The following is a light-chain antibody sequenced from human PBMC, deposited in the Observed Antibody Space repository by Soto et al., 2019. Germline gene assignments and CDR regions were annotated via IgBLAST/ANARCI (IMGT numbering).Light chain of an antibody. J-gene: IGLJ1*01. V-gene: IGLV2-14*01. CDR1: SSDVGGYIY. CDR2: EVS. CDR3: TSYTTSSSRV. Sequence: QSVLTQPATVSGYPGQAITISCTGTSSDVGGYIYVSWYQQHPGKAPKLMIYEVSNRPSGVSNRFSGSKSGNMASLTISGLHAEDEADYYCTSYTTSSSRVFGTGTKVTVL.